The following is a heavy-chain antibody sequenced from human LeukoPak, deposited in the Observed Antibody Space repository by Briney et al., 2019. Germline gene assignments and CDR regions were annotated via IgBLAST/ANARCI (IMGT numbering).Heavy chain of an antibody. CDR1: GFTFSSYS. J-gene: IGHJ4*02. CDR2: ISSSSSYI. D-gene: IGHD2-2*02. Sequence: GGSLRLSCAASGFTFSSYSMNWVRQAPGKGLEWVSSISSSSSYIYCADSVKGRFTISRDNAKNSLYLQMNSLRAEDTAVYYCERDPSPAIYCSSPSCYIVYWAQEPLVTVPS. V-gene: IGHV3-21*01. CDR3: ERDPSPAIYCSSPSCYIVY.